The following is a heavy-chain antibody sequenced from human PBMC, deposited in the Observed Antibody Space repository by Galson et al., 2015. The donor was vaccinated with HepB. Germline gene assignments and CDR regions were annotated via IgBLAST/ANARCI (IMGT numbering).Heavy chain of an antibody. D-gene: IGHD2-21*02. J-gene: IGHJ6*02. CDR3: ARVLGVTAIGIRAYYYYYYGMDV. CDR2: IYYSGST. V-gene: IGHV4-59*01. Sequence: TLSLTCTVSGGSISSYYWSWIRQPPGKGLEWIGYIYYSGSTNYNPSLKSRVTISVDTSKNQFSLKLSSVTAADTAVYYCARVLGVTAIGIRAYYYYYYGMDVWGQGTTVTVSS. CDR1: GGSISSYY.